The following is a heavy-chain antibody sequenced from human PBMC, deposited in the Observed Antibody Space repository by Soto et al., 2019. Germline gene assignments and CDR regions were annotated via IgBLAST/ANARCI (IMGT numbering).Heavy chain of an antibody. V-gene: IGHV4-30-4*08. D-gene: IGHD4-4*01. CDR2: IYYSGST. CDR3: ASYDYRYWFDP. Sequence: SETLSLPRTVSGGSISSGGYYWSWIRQHPGKGLEWIGYIYYSGSTYYNPSLKSRVTISVDTSKNQFSLKLSSVSAADPAVYYCASYDYRYWFDPWGQGTLVTVSS. CDR1: GGSISSGGYY. J-gene: IGHJ5*02.